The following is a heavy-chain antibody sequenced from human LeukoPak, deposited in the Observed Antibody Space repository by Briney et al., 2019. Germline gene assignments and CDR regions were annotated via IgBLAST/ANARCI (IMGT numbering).Heavy chain of an antibody. CDR1: GGSFSGYY. D-gene: IGHD3-22*01. Sequence: SETLSLTCAVYGGSFSGYYWSWIRQPPGKGLEWIGEINHSGSTNYNPSLKSRVTISVDTSKIQFSLKLSSATAADTAVYYCARVVLRDYYDSSGYSLDYWGQGTLVTVSS. J-gene: IGHJ4*02. V-gene: IGHV4-34*01. CDR2: INHSGST. CDR3: ARVVLRDYYDSSGYSLDY.